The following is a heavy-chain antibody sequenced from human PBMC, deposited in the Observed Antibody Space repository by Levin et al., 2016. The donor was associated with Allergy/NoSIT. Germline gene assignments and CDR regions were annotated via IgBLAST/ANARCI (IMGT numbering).Heavy chain of an antibody. D-gene: IGHD3-3*01. V-gene: IGHV3-7*03. Sequence: WIRQPPGKGLEWVATIKQDGSEKYYADSVKGRFTISRDNAKKSLYLQMNSLRAEDTALYYCAREGITIFGVVKDAFDIWGQGTMVTVSS. CDR3: AREGITIFGVVKDAFDI. CDR2: IKQDGSEK. J-gene: IGHJ3*02.